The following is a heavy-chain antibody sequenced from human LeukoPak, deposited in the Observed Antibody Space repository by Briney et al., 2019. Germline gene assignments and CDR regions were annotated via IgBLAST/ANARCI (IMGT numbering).Heavy chain of an antibody. CDR1: GFTFSTYS. D-gene: IGHD3-22*01. V-gene: IGHV3-21*01. J-gene: IGHJ3*02. CDR2: ISTSSSYI. Sequence: GGSLRLSCAASGFTFSTYSMNWVRQAPGKGLEWVSSISTSSSYIYYADSVKGRFTISRDNAKKSLYLQMNSLRAEDTAVYYCARAHYDSSGYYYLDAFDIWGQGTMVTVSS. CDR3: ARAHYDSSGYYYLDAFDI.